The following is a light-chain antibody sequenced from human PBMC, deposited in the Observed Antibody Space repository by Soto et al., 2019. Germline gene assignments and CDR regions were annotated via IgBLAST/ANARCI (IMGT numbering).Light chain of an antibody. CDR3: QQANSFPLT. CDR2: TGS. CDR1: QGISNW. Sequence: DIQMTQSPSSVSASVGDRVSITCRASQGISNWLAWYQQKPGRAPKLLIYTGSSLQSGVPSRISGTGSGTDFTITISSLQPEDVATYSCQQANSFPLTFGGGAKVEIK. V-gene: IGKV1-12*01. J-gene: IGKJ4*01.